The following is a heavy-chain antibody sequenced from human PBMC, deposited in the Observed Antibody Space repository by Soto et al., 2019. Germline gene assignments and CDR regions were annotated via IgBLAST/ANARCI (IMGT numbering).Heavy chain of an antibody. CDR2: ISYDGSNK. Sequence: QVQLVESGGGVVQPGRSLRLSCAASGFTFSSYGMHWVRQAPGKGLAWVAVISYDGSNKYYADSVKGRVTISRDNSKNTLYLQMNSLRAEDTAVYYCAKEMVPSAFDIWGQGTMVTVSS. CDR3: AKEMVPSAFDI. D-gene: IGHD3-10*01. J-gene: IGHJ3*02. V-gene: IGHV3-30*18. CDR1: GFTFSSYG.